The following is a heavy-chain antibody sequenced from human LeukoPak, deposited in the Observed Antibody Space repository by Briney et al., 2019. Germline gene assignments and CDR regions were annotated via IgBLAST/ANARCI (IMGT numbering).Heavy chain of an antibody. J-gene: IGHJ4*02. V-gene: IGHV4-59*01. CDR1: GDSISSNY. CDR3: ARLLAGCPGGRCRAHFDY. D-gene: IGHD2-15*01. CDR2: IYYSGST. Sequence: KPSETLSLTCTVSGDSISSNYWSRMRQPPGKGLEWIGYIYYSGSTNYNPSLKSRVTMSVDTSKNQFSLNLSSVTAADTAVYYCARLLAGCPGGRCRAHFDYWGQGTLVTVPS.